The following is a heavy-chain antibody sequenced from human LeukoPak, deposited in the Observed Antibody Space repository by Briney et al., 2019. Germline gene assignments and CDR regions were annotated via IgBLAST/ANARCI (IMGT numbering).Heavy chain of an antibody. D-gene: IGHD5-12*01. CDR1: GGSISSSSYY. J-gene: IGHJ4*02. Sequence: SETLSLTCTVSGGSISSSSYYWGWIRQPPGKGLEWIGSIYYNGNTYYNPSLKSRVTISVDTSKNHFSLKLSAVTAADTAVYYCARDRDLYSGYGVYWGQGTLVTVSS. CDR3: ARDRDLYSGYGVY. V-gene: IGHV4-39*02. CDR2: IYYNGNT.